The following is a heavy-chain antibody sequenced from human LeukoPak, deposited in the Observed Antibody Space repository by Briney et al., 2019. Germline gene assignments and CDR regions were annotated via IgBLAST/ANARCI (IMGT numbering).Heavy chain of an antibody. Sequence: PSETLSLTCAVYGGSFSGYYWSWIRQPPGKGLEWIGEINHSGSTNYNPSLKSRVTISVDTSKNQFSLKLSSVTAADTAVYYCARKAIFGVVIILYYFDYWGQGTLVTVPS. V-gene: IGHV4-34*01. D-gene: IGHD3-3*01. CDR2: INHSGST. CDR3: ARKAIFGVVIILYYFDY. CDR1: GGSFSGYY. J-gene: IGHJ4*02.